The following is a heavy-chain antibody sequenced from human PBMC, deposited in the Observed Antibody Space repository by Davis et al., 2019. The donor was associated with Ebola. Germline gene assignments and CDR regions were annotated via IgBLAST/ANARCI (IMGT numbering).Heavy chain of an antibody. J-gene: IGHJ4*02. V-gene: IGHV3-23*01. CDR2: ISGGGAP. Sequence: GESLKISCEASGFTFSTCAMSWVRQAPGKGLEWVSAISGGGAPYYADSVKGRFTTFRDNPKNTLYLQMNSLRADDTAVYYCAKQRGVGAIDYDYWGRGTVVTVSS. CDR3: AKQRGVGAIDYDY. CDR1: GFTFSTCA. D-gene: IGHD1-26*01.